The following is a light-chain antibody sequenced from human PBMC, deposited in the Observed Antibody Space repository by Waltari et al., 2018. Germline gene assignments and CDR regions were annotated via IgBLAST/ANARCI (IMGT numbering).Light chain of an antibody. CDR2: AAS. CDR1: QTISNY. J-gene: IGKJ1*01. V-gene: IGKV1-39*01. CDR3: QQSYTSPRT. Sequence: IQVTQSPSSLSASVGDRVTITCRASQTISNYLNWYQQKPGKVPKLLIFAASSLQSGVPSRFSGSGSGTDFTLTISSLEYEDFATYYCQQSYTSPRTFGQGTKVEI.